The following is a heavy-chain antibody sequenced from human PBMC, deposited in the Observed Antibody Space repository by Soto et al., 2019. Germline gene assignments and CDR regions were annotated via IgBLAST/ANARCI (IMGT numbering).Heavy chain of an antibody. J-gene: IGHJ4*02. V-gene: IGHV3-30*18. CDR3: AKDPQQLGYFDY. Sequence: VGSLRLSCAASGFTFSSYGMHWVRQAPGKGLEWVAVISYDGSNKYSADSVKGRFTISRDNSKNTLYLQMNSLRPEDTAVYYCAKDPQQLGYFDYWGQGTLVTVSS. D-gene: IGHD6-13*01. CDR2: ISYDGSNK. CDR1: GFTFSSYG.